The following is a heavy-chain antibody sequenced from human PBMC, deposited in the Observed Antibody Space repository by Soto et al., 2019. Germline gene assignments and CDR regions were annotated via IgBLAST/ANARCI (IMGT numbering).Heavy chain of an antibody. CDR2: ISSSSSYT. Sequence: QVQLVESGGGLVKPGGSLRLSCAASGFTFSDYYMSWIRQAPGKGLEWVSYISSSSSYTNYADSVKGRFTISRDNAKNSLYLQKNSLRAEHTVVYYWARVQLCSKGTYYYYGMDVWGQGTTVTVPS. D-gene: IGHD3-10*02. J-gene: IGHJ6*02. CDR3: ARVQLCSKGTYYYYGMDV. V-gene: IGHV3-11*06. CDR1: GFTFSDYY.